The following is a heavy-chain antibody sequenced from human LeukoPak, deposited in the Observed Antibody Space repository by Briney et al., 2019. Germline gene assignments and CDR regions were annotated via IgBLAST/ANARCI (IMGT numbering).Heavy chain of an antibody. CDR2: IYHSGST. CDR1: GGSISSSNW. CDR3: AREIGISGGYFDY. J-gene: IGHJ4*02. D-gene: IGHD3-10*01. V-gene: IGHV4-4*02. Sequence: KPSGTLSLTCAVSGGSISSSNWWSWVRQPPGKGLEWIGEIYHSGSTYYNPSLKSRVTISVDTSKNQFSLKLSSVTAADTAVYYCAREIGISGGYFDYWGQGTLVTVSS.